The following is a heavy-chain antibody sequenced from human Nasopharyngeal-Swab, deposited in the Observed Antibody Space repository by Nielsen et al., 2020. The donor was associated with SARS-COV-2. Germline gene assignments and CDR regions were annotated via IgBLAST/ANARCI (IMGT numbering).Heavy chain of an antibody. Sequence: SSVNVSCKPSVGTLPPYSIAWVRQAPGQGLEWMGRIFPLYGSFDYAQRFQGRVTITADESTNTAHMELSSLRSEDTAMYYCARGIEYSSSSWFEYWGQGTLVTVSS. CDR1: VGTLPPYS. CDR3: ARGIEYSSSSWFEY. V-gene: IGHV1-69*13. D-gene: IGHD6-6*01. CDR2: IFPLYGSF. J-gene: IGHJ4*02.